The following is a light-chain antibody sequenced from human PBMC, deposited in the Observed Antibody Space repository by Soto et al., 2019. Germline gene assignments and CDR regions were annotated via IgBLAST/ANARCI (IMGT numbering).Light chain of an antibody. V-gene: IGKV3-20*01. CDR2: GES. CDR1: QSVSSSY. J-gene: IGKJ4*01. Sequence: EIVLTQPPGTMSLSPGERATLSCRASQSVSSSYLAWYQQKTGQAPRILIYGESSRATGIPDRLSGSGSGTDLNLTISRLEPEDFAVYYCQQYGSSPLTCGGGTKVDIK. CDR3: QQYGSSPLT.